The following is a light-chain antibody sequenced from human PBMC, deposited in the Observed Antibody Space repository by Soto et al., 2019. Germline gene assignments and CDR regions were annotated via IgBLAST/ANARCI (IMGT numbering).Light chain of an antibody. V-gene: IGKV3-11*01. CDR2: DAS. J-gene: IGKJ4*01. CDR1: QSVSSY. Sequence: EIVLTQSPATLSLSPGVRATLSCRASQSVSSYLAWYQQKPGQAPRLLIYDASNRATGIPARFSGSGSGTDFTLTISSLEPEDFAVYYCQQRSSCPLTFGGGTKVDIK. CDR3: QQRSSCPLT.